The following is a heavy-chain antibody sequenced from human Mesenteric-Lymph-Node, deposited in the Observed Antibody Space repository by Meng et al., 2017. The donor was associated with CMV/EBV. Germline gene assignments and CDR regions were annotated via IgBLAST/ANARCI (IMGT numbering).Heavy chain of an antibody. J-gene: IGHJ4*02. CDR3: ASPFNYDYGDH. D-gene: IGHD3-16*01. V-gene: IGHV3-21*01. Sequence: GESLKISCAASGFTFSSYSMNWVRQAPGKGLEWVSSISSSSSYIYYADSVKGRFTISRDNAKNSLYLQMNSLRAEDTAVYYCASPFNYDYGDHWGQGTLVTVSS. CDR2: ISSSSSYI. CDR1: GFTFSSYS.